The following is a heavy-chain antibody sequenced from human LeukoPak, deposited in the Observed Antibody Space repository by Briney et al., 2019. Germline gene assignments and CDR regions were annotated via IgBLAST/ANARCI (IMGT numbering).Heavy chain of an antibody. CDR1: GFTFSSYW. D-gene: IGHD5-18*01. V-gene: IGHV3-7*01. CDR2: IKQDGSEK. CDR3: AREVVDSYGPIYYYYYMDV. J-gene: IGHJ6*03. Sequence: GGSLRLSCAASGFTFSSYWMSRVRQAPGKGLEWVANIKQDGSEKYYVDSVKGRFTISRDNAKNSLYLQMNSLRAEDTAVYYCAREVVDSYGPIYYYYYMDVWGKGTTVTVSS.